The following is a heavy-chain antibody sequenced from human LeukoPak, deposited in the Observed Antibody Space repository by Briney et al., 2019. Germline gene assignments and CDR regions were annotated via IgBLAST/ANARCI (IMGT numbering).Heavy chain of an antibody. D-gene: IGHD3-3*01. J-gene: IGHJ6*02. CDR3: ARDSTTVTYYDFWSGYYGMDV. Sequence: GGSLRLSCAASGFTFSSYWMSWVRQAPGKGLEWVANIKQDGSEKYYVDSVKGRFTISRDNAKNSLYLQMNSLRAEDTAVYYCARDSTTVTYYDFWSGYYGMDVWGQGTTVTVSS. CDR1: GFTFSSYW. V-gene: IGHV3-7*01. CDR2: IKQDGSEK.